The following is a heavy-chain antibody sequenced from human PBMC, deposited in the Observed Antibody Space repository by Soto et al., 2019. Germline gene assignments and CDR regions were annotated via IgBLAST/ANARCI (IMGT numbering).Heavy chain of an antibody. CDR1: EGTFNSYA. D-gene: IGHD6-13*01. Sequence: QAQVVQSGAEVRKPGSSVKLSCKASEGTFNSYAIAWVRQVPGQGLEWMGGIIPYYNTLNYAQKFQDRVTITADDSTNTVYMELSSPRSDDTAVYFCASGASRWYPYFFDSWAQGTLVTVSS. CDR3: ASGASRWYPYFFDS. V-gene: IGHV1-69*01. J-gene: IGHJ4*02. CDR2: IIPYYNTL.